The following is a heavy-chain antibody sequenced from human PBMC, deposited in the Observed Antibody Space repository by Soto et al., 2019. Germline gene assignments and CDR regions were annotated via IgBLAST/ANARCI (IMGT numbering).Heavy chain of an antibody. D-gene: IGHD2-2*01. J-gene: IGHJ4*02. CDR1: GYTFTSYW. Sequence: PGESLKISCEGSGYTFTSYWIAWVRQMPGKGLEWMGIIYPGDSDTRYSPSFQGQVTISADKSISTAYLQWSSLKASDTAVYYCARRAYSTEELDYWGQGTPVTVSS. CDR2: IYPGDSDT. V-gene: IGHV5-51*01. CDR3: ARRAYSTEELDY.